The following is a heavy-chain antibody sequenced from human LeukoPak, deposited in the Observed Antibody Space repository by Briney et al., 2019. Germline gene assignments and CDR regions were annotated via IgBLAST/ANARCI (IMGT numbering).Heavy chain of an antibody. CDR1: GFTFSSHA. V-gene: IGHV3-23*01. J-gene: IGHJ3*02. D-gene: IGHD2-2*01. CDR2: ISDGGGTT. Sequence: GGSLRLSCAASGFTFSSHAMSWVRQAPGKGLEWVSAISDGGGTTFYADSVKGRFAISRDNSKNTLFLQMNSLRAEDTALYYCAKRPSSSTPGSASAFDIWGQGTMVTVSS. CDR3: AKRPSSSTPGSASAFDI.